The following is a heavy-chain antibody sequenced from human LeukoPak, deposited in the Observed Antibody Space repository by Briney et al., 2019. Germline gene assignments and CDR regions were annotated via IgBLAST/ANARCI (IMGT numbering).Heavy chain of an antibody. CDR2: IYRGGST. CDR3: ARGLNTYDSSGFYLF. CDR1: GFTVSNYY. V-gene: IGHV3-53*01. J-gene: IGHJ4*02. Sequence: SGGSLRLSCAASGFTVSNYYMSWVRQAPGKGPEWGSIIYRGGSTHYSDSVKGRFTISRDNSKNTLYLQINSLRAEDTAVYYCARGLNTYDSSGFYLFWGQGTLVTVSS. D-gene: IGHD3-22*01.